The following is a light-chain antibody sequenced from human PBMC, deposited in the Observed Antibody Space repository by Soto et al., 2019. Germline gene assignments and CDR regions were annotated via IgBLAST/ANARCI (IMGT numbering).Light chain of an antibody. Sequence: IQMTQSPSSLSASVGDRVTITCRASQNIAFYLNWYQQKPGRAPKLLIYSASSLQSAVPSRFSGSGSGTDFTLTINSLQPEDFATYYCQHSYSTPFAFGPGTRVDIK. J-gene: IGKJ3*01. V-gene: IGKV1-39*01. CDR1: QNIAFY. CDR2: SAS. CDR3: QHSYSTPFA.